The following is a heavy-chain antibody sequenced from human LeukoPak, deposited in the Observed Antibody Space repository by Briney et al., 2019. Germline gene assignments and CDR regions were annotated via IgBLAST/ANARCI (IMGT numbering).Heavy chain of an antibody. J-gene: IGHJ5*02. Sequence: ASVKVSCKASGYTFTSYGISWVRQAPGQGLEWMGWISAYNGNTNYAQKLQGRVTMTTDTSTSTAYMELSSLRSEDTAVYYCARGDITMVRGVIIPSRFDPWGQGTLVTVSS. CDR1: GYTFTSYG. CDR3: ARGDITMVRGVIIPSRFDP. CDR2: ISAYNGNT. V-gene: IGHV1-18*01. D-gene: IGHD3-10*01.